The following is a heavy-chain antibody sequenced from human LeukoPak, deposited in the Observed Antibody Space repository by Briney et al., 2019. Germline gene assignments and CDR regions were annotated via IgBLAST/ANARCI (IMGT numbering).Heavy chain of an antibody. CDR1: GFPFSGSG. J-gene: IGHJ6*03. V-gene: IGHV3-33*01. CDR3: AREKQQLGHYYYYYYMDV. Sequence: PGGSLRLSCAASGFPFSGSGMHWVRQAPGKGLEWVAVIWYDGSHQYYADSVKGRFTISRDNAKNSLYLQMNSLRAEDTAVYYCAREKQQLGHYYYYYYMDVWGKGTTVTVSS. D-gene: IGHD6-13*01. CDR2: IWYDGSHQ.